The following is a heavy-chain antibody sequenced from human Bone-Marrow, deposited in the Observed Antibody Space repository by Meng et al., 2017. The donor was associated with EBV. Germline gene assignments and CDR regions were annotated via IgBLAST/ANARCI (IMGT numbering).Heavy chain of an antibody. CDR3: AREYSSSWESSVDY. V-gene: IGHV3-21*01. CDR1: GFTFSSYS. Sequence: EVQLVESGGXRVKPGGSLXLSYAASGFTFSSYSMNWVRQAPGKGLEWVSSISSSSSYIYYADPVKGRFTISRDNAKNSLYLQMNSLRAEDTAVYYCAREYSSSWESSVDYWGQGTLVTVSS. J-gene: IGHJ4*02. D-gene: IGHD6-13*01. CDR2: ISSSSSYI.